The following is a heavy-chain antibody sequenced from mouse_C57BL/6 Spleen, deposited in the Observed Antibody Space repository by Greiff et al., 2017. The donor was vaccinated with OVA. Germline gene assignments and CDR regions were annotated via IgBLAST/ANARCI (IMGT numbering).Heavy chain of an antibody. CDR2: IHPNSGST. D-gene: IGHD1-1*01. CDR3: ARGITTVVVPFDY. J-gene: IGHJ2*01. Sequence: QVHVKQPGAELVKPGASVKLSCKASGYTFTSYWMHWVKQRPGQGLEWIGMIHPNSGSTNYNEKFKSKATLTVDKSSSTAYMQLSSLTSEDSAVYYCARGITTVVVPFDYCGQGTTLTVSS. CDR1: GYTFTSYW. V-gene: IGHV1-64*01.